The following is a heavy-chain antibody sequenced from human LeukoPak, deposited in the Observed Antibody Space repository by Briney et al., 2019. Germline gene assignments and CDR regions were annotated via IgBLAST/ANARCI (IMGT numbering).Heavy chain of an antibody. D-gene: IGHD6-6*01. CDR3: ARDSPAARYYYYYMDV. Sequence: ASVKVSCKASGYTFTSYYMHWVRQAPGQGLEWTGIINPSGGSTSYAQKFQGRVTMTRDTSTSTVYMELSSLRSEDTAVYYCARDSPAARYYYYYMDVWGKGTTVTVSS. V-gene: IGHV1-46*01. J-gene: IGHJ6*03. CDR1: GYTFTSYY. CDR2: INPSGGST.